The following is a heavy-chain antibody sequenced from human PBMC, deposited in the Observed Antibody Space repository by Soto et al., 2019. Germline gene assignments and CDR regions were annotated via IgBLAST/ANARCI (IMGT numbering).Heavy chain of an antibody. V-gene: IGHV3-21*01. CDR1: GFTFSIYS. CDR2: ISTSSYI. Sequence: GGALRGSCADSGFTFSIYSMNWVRQAPGKGLEWVSSISTSSYIYYADSVKGRLTISRDNAKNSLYLQMNSLRAEDTAVSYCARAPYYYHYYGMDVRGRVTTFALSS. CDR3: ARAPYYYHYYGMDV. J-gene: IGHJ6*02.